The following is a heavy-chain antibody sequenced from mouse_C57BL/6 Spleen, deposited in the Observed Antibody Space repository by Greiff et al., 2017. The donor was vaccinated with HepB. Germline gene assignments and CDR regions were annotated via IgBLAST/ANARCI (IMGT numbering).Heavy chain of an antibody. Sequence: VQLQRPGAELVKPGASVKLSCKASGYTFTSYWMQWVKQRPGQGLEWIGEIDPSDSYTNYNQKFKGKATLTVDTSSSTAYMQLSSLTSEDSAVYYCASNYGSSYPFAYWGQGTLVTVSA. J-gene: IGHJ3*01. CDR3: ASNYGSSYPFAY. D-gene: IGHD1-1*01. V-gene: IGHV1-50*01. CDR2: IDPSDSYT. CDR1: GYTFTSYW.